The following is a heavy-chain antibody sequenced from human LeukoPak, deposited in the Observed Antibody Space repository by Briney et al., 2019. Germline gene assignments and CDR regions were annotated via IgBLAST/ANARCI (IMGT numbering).Heavy chain of an antibody. J-gene: IGHJ5*02. Sequence: GASVKVSCKASGYTFTSYYMHWVRQAPGQGLEWMGIINPSGGSTSYAQKFQGRVTMTRDASTSTVYMELSSLRSEDTAVYHCARDAIAYYGSAHRFDPWGQGTLVTVSS. D-gene: IGHD3-10*01. V-gene: IGHV1-46*01. CDR1: GYTFTSYY. CDR3: ARDAIAYYGSAHRFDP. CDR2: INPSGGST.